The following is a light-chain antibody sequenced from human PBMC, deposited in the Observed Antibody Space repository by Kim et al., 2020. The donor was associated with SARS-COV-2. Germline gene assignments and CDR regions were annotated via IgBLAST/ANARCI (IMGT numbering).Light chain of an antibody. CDR3: ETWDSKPWV. CDR2: LEGSGSY. Sequence: QPVLTQSSSASASLGSSVKLTCTLSSGHSCYIIAWHQQQPGKAPRYLMKLEGSGSYNRGSGVPDRFSGSSSGADRSLTISNLQSDDEADYYCETWDSKPWVFGGGTKLTVL. J-gene: IGLJ3*02. V-gene: IGLV4-60*03. CDR1: SGHSCYI.